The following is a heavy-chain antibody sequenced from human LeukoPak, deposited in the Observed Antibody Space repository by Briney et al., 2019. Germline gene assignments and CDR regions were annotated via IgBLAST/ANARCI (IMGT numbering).Heavy chain of an antibody. J-gene: IGHJ4*02. CDR2: TRDKTHSYST. D-gene: IGHD1-14*01. V-gene: IGHV3-72*01. CDR1: GFTLSDHY. Sequence: GGSLRLSCAASGFTLSDHYMDWVRQAPGKGLEWVGRTRDKTHSYSTEYAASVKGRFTISRDDSKNSLYLQMNSLKTEDTAVYCCARGHNSFDYWGQGTLVPVSS. CDR3: ARGHNSFDY.